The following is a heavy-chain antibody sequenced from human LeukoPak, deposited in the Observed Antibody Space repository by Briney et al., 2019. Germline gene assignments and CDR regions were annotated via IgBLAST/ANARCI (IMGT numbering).Heavy chain of an antibody. CDR2: INPSGGST. CDR3: ARDLTLTGEFDY. J-gene: IGHJ4*02. D-gene: IGHD7-27*01. CDR1: GYTFTSYY. V-gene: IGHV1-46*01. Sequence: EASVKVSCTASGYTFTSYYMHWVRQAPGQGLEWMGIINPSGGSTSYAQKFQGRVTMTRDMSTSTVYMELSSLRSEDTAVYYCARDLTLTGEFDYWGQGTLVTVSS.